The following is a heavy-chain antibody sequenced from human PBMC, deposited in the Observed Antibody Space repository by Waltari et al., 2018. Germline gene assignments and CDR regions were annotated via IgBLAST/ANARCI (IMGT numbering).Heavy chain of an antibody. J-gene: IGHJ3*02. CDR3: ASLGSVNAFDI. D-gene: IGHD1-26*01. CDR1: GGSISSYY. CDR2: IYYSGST. Sequence: QVQLQESGPGLVKPSETLSLTCTVSGGSISSYYWSWIRQPPGKGLEWIGYIYYSGSTNYNPSLKSRVTISVDTSKNQFSLKLSSVTAADTAVYYCASLGSVNAFDIWGQGTMVTVSS. V-gene: IGHV4-59*01.